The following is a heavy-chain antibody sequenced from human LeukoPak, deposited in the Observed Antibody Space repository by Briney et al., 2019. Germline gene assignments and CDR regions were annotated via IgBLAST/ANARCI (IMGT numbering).Heavy chain of an antibody. Sequence: PGGSLRLSCAASGFTFSSYWMSWVRQAPGKGLEWVANIKQDGSEKYYVDSVKGRFTISRDNAKNSLYLQMNSLRAEDTAVYYCARATITMVRGVIRGFDYWGQGTLVTVSS. D-gene: IGHD3-10*01. V-gene: IGHV3-7*03. J-gene: IGHJ4*02. CDR1: GFTFSSYW. CDR2: IKQDGSEK. CDR3: ARATITMVRGVIRGFDY.